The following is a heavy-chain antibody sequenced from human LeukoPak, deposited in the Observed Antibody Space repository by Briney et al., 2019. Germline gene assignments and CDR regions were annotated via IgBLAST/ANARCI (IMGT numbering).Heavy chain of an antibody. D-gene: IGHD3-22*01. CDR2: ISYDGSNK. Sequence: PGGSLRLSCAASGFIFSSHGMNWVRQAPGKGLEWVAVISYDGSNKYYADSVKGRFTISRDNSKNTLYLQMNSLRAEDTAVYYCAKGEHSSYYDSSGYYSGDAFDIWGQGTMVTVSS. CDR3: AKGEHSSYYDSSGYYSGDAFDI. J-gene: IGHJ3*02. CDR1: GFIFSSHG. V-gene: IGHV3-30*18.